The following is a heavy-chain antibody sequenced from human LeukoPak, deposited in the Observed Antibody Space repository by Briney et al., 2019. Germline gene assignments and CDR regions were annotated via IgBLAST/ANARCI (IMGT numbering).Heavy chain of an antibody. Sequence: GGSLRLSCAASGFTFSSYAMSWVRQAPGKGLEWVGRIKSKTDGGTTDYAAPVKGRFTISRDDSKNTLYLQMNTLKTEDTAVYYCTTNRLRQYYFDYWGQGTLVTVSS. J-gene: IGHJ4*02. CDR3: TTNRLRQYYFDY. D-gene: IGHD5/OR15-5a*01. CDR2: IKSKTDGGTT. CDR1: GFTFSSYA. V-gene: IGHV3-15*01.